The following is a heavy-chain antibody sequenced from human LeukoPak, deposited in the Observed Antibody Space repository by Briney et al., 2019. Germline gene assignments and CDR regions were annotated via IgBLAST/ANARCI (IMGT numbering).Heavy chain of an antibody. D-gene: IGHD6-13*01. CDR3: ARAYSSSWYVAYYYYMDV. J-gene: IGHJ6*03. CDR1: GGSFSGYY. CDR2: INHSGST. Sequence: SETLSLTCAVYGGSFSGYYWSWLRQPPGKGLEWIGEINHSGSTNYNPSLKSRVTISVDTSKNQFSLKLSSVTAADTAVYYCARAYSSSWYVAYYYYMDVWGKGTTVTVSS. V-gene: IGHV4-34*01.